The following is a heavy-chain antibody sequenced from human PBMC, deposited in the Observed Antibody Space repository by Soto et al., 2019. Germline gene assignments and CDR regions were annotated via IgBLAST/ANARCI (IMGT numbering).Heavy chain of an antibody. CDR1: GGSISSSSYY. CDR3: ARDNGGSPFDY. Sequence: SETLSLTCTVSGGSISSSSYYWGWIRQPPGKGLEWIGSIYYSGSTYYNPSLKSRVTISVDTSKNQFSLKLSSVTAADTAVYYCARDNGGSPFDYCGQGTLVTVSS. V-gene: IGHV4-39*01. CDR2: IYYSGST. J-gene: IGHJ4*02. D-gene: IGHD2-15*01.